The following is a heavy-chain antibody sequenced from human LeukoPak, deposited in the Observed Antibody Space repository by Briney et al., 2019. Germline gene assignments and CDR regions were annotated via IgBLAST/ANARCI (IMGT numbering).Heavy chain of an antibody. V-gene: IGHV5-51*01. CDR1: GYSFPSYW. CDR3: ATNYDSSAPFDY. Sequence: GESLKISFKGSGYSFPSYWIGWVRPMAGKGVEWMGIIYPGDSDTRYSPSFQGQVTISADKSISTAYLQLSSLKASDTAMYYFATNYDSSAPFDYWGQGTLVTVSS. D-gene: IGHD3-22*01. J-gene: IGHJ4*02. CDR2: IYPGDSDT.